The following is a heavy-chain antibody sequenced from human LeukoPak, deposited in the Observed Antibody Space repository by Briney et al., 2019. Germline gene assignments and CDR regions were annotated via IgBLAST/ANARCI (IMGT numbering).Heavy chain of an antibody. J-gene: IGHJ4*02. CDR2: IYSGGST. D-gene: IGHD3-22*01. CDR1: GFTVSSNY. V-gene: IGHV3-53*01. Sequence: GGSLRLSCAASGFTVSSNYMSWVRQAPGKGLEWVSVIYSGGSTYYADSVKGRFTISRDNSKNTLYLQMNSLRAEDTAVYYCARDTYYYDSSGYLRVPFDYWGQGTLVTVSS. CDR3: ARDTYYYDSSGYLRVPFDY.